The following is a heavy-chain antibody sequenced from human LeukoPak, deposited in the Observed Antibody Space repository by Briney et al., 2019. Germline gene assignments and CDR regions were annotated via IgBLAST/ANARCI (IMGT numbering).Heavy chain of an antibody. Sequence: KRGESLKISCKGSGYSFTSYWIGWVRQMPGKGLEWMGIIYPGDSDTRDSPSFQGQVTISADKSISTAYLQWSSLKASDTAMYYCARQVGSSSWSYDYWGQGTLVTVSS. CDR1: GYSFTSYW. D-gene: IGHD6-13*01. CDR3: ARQVGSSSWSYDY. V-gene: IGHV5-51*01. CDR2: IYPGDSDT. J-gene: IGHJ4*02.